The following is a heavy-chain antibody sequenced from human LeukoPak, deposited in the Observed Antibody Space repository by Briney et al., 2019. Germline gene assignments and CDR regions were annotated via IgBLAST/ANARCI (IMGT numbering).Heavy chain of an antibody. Sequence: PGGSLRLSCAASGFTFTGYAMTWVRQAPRKGLEWVSAISGSGGGTYYADSVKGRFTISRDNSKNTLYLQMNSLRAEVTAVYYCAKDLRFGDSPGNRFDYWGQGTLVTVSS. CDR1: GFTFTGYA. V-gene: IGHV3-23*01. CDR2: ISGSGGGT. J-gene: IGHJ4*02. CDR3: AKDLRFGDSPGNRFDY. D-gene: IGHD3-10*01.